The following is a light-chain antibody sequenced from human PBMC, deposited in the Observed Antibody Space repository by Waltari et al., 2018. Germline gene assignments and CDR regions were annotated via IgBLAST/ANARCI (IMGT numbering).Light chain of an antibody. J-gene: IGLJ3*02. CDR2: EDS. Sequence: QSALTQPASVSGSPGQSITISCTGTNSDIGIYNLVSWYQQYPGKAPKLVIYEDSQRPSGVSHRFSGSKSGNTASLTISGLQADDESDFHCSSFATSGIWVFGGGTRLTVL. CDR1: NSDIGIYNL. V-gene: IGLV2-23*01. CDR3: SSFATSGIWV.